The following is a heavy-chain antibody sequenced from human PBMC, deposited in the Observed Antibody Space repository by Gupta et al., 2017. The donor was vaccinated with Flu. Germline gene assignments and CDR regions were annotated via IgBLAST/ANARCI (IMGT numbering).Heavy chain of an antibody. CDR1: GFTFSSTW. CDR2: INSDGTTT. CDR3: ATAGNYRLDH. V-gene: IGHV3-74*01. Sequence: QLVESGGGLVEPGGSLRLSCAASGFTFSSTWMHWVRQAPGKGLVWVSRINSDGTTTNDADSVKGRFTISRDNAKNTLFLQMNSVRTEDTAVYDGATAGNYRLDHWGQGTLATVS. D-gene: IGHD1-7*01. J-gene: IGHJ4*02.